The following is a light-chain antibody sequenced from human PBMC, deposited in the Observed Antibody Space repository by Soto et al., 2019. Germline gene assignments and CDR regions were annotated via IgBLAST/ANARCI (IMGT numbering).Light chain of an antibody. CDR1: QTISDW. CDR3: LQDINYPWT. V-gene: IGKV1-5*03. CDR2: KAS. J-gene: IGKJ1*01. Sequence: DIQMTQSPSTLSASVGDRVTITCRASQTISDWLAWYQQKPGKAPKLLIYKASSLESGVPSRFSGSGSGTEFTLTISSLQPDDFATYYCLQDINYPWTFGQGTKVDIK.